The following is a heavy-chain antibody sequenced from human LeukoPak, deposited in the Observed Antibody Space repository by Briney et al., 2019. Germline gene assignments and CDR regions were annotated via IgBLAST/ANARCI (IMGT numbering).Heavy chain of an antibody. Sequence: ASVKVSCRASGYTFTSYGISWVRQAPGQGLEWMGWISAYNGNTNYAQKLQGRVTMTTDTSTSTAYMELRSLRSDDTAVYYCARDIGSSSWYPEYFQHWGQGTLVTVSS. CDR1: GYTFTSYG. V-gene: IGHV1-18*01. D-gene: IGHD6-13*01. J-gene: IGHJ1*01. CDR3: ARDIGSSSWYPEYFQH. CDR2: ISAYNGNT.